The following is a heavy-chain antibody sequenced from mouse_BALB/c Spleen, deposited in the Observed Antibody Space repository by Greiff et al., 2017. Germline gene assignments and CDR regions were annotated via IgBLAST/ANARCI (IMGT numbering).Heavy chain of an antibody. V-gene: IGHV1-12*01. J-gene: IGHJ1*01. CDR3: ARIYYYGSSYWYFDV. CDR2: IYPGNGDT. CDR1: GYTFTSYN. D-gene: IGHD1-1*01. Sequence: LQQPGAELVKPGASVKMSCKASGYTFTSYNMHWVKQTPGQGLEWIGAIYPGNGDTSYNQKFKGKATLTADKSSSTAYMQLSSLTSEDSAVYYCARIYYYGSSYWYFDVWGAGTTVTVSS.